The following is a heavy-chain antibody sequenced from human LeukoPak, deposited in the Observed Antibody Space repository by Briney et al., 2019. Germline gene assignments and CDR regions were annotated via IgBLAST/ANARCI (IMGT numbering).Heavy chain of an antibody. D-gene: IGHD3-3*01. J-gene: IGHJ5*02. Sequence: SVKVSCKASGGTFSSYAINWVRQAPGQGLEWMGGIIPIFDTANYAQKFQGRVTITADESTSTAYMELSSLRSEDTAVYYCARDNEWLSPYNWFDPWGQGTLVTVSS. CDR1: GGTFSSYA. CDR2: IIPIFDTA. V-gene: IGHV1-69*13. CDR3: ARDNEWLSPYNWFDP.